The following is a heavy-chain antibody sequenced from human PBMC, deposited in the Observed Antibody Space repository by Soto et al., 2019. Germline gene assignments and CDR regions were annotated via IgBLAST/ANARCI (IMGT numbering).Heavy chain of an antibody. CDR3: AKRSSSSTFDY. CDR2: IRNKANNYAT. Sequence: GGSLRLSCAASGFTFSDSPMHWVRQASGKGLEWVGRIRNKANNYATAYAASVKGRFTISRDDSENTAYLQMNSLRAEDTAVYYCAKRSSSSTFDYWGQGTLVTVSS. D-gene: IGHD6-6*01. V-gene: IGHV3-73*01. J-gene: IGHJ4*02. CDR1: GFTFSDSP.